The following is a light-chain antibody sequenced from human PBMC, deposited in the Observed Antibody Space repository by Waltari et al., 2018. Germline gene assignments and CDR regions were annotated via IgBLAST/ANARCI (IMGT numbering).Light chain of an antibody. CDR3: QVWDRSSDYV. CDR1: NIGSKS. CDR2: DVS. V-gene: IGLV3-21*02. J-gene: IGLJ1*01. Sequence: SYVLTQPPSVSVAPGQSATVTCGGANIGSKSVPWYQQKPGQAPVLVVYDVSDRPSGIPERFSGSNSGNTATLTISRVEAGDEADYYCQVWDRSSDYVFGSGTKVTVL.